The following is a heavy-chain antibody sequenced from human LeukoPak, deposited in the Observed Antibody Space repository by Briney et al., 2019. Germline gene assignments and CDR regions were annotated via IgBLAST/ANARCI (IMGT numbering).Heavy chain of an antibody. CDR3: ARADGPLWGVGDGERDPFDY. V-gene: IGHV3-21*01. J-gene: IGHJ4*02. CDR2: ISSSSSYI. CDR1: GFTFSSYS. D-gene: IGHD3-16*01. Sequence: GGSLRLSCAASGFTFSSYSMNWVRQAPGKGLEWVSSISSSSSYIYYADSVKGRFTISRDNAKNSLYLQMNSLRAEDTAVYYCARADGPLWGVGDGERDPFDYWGQGTLVTVSS.